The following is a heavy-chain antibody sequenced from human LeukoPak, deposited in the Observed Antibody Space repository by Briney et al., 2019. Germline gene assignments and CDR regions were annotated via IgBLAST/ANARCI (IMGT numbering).Heavy chain of an antibody. CDR1: GFTFSSYA. CDR2: ISGRGDST. Sequence: PGGSLRLSCVASGFTFSSYAMNWVRQAPGKGLEWVSAISGRGDSTYYADSVKGRFTISRDNSKNTLYLQMNSLRAEDTAVYFCAKVFEGIAVAGTLDYWGQGTLVTVSS. CDR3: AKVFEGIAVAGTLDY. J-gene: IGHJ4*02. D-gene: IGHD6-19*01. V-gene: IGHV3-23*01.